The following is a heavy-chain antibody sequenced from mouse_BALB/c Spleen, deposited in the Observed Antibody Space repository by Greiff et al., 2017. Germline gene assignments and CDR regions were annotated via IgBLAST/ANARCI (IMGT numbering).Heavy chain of an antibody. CDR2: IYPGNSDT. CDR1: GYTFTSYW. J-gene: IGHJ3*01. D-gene: IGHD1-3*01. CDR3: ARRKSNTWLAY. V-gene: IGHV1-5*01. Sequence: VQLQQSGTVLARPGASVKMSCTASGYTFTSYWMPWVKQRPGQGLEWIGAIYPGNSDTSYNQKFKGKAKLTAVTSTSTAYMELSSLTNEDSAVYYCARRKSNTWLAYWGQGTLVTVSA.